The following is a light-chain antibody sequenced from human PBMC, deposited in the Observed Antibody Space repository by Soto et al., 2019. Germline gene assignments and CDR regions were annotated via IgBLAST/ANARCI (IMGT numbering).Light chain of an antibody. CDR3: QQSRNTPRT. CDR1: QNIGKY. V-gene: IGKV1-39*01. J-gene: IGKJ1*01. CDR2: GAS. Sequence: DIQMAQSPSSLSASVGDRVTITCGSGQNIGKYVNCVQQKPGEAPKLLVYGASNTLSAVPSRFSASGSGTDFTLTINSLQLDDSGTYYCQQSRNTPRTFGHGTKVDI.